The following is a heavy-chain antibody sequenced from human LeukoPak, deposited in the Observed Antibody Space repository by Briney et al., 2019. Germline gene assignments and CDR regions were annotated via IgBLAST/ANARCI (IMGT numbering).Heavy chain of an antibody. V-gene: IGHV1-46*01. J-gene: IGHJ6*03. CDR2: INPSDGST. Sequence: ASVKVSCKASGYTFTTYYMHWVRQAPGQGLEWMGAINPSDGSTSYAQKFQGRVTITRNTSISTAFMELSSLRSEDTAVYYCARRAVGNSYYHSMDVWGKGTTVTVSS. CDR3: ARRAVGNSYYHSMDV. D-gene: IGHD6-19*01. CDR1: GYTFTTYY.